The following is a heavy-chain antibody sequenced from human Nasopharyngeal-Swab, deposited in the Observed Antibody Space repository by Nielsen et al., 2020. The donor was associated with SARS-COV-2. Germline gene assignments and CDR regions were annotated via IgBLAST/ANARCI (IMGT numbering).Heavy chain of an antibody. CDR1: GFTFRSYA. Sequence: GESLKISCAASGFTFRSYAIPCVRQAPGKGLEWVAVISYDGSNKYYADSVKGRFTISRDNSRNTLYLQMNSLRAEDTAVYYCARAGGGYSYADYWGQGTLVTVSS. CDR3: ARAGGGYSYADY. D-gene: IGHD5-18*01. J-gene: IGHJ4*02. V-gene: IGHV3-30-3*01. CDR2: ISYDGSNK.